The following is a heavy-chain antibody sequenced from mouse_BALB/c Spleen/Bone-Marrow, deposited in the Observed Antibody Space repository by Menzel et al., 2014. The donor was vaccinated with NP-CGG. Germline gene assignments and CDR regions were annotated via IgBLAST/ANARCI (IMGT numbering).Heavy chain of an antibody. CDR3: ARLGYYGSFAF. V-gene: IGHV4-1*02. J-gene: IGHJ3*01. D-gene: IGHD1-2*01. CDR2: VNPDSSTI. CDR1: GFDFSRFW. Sequence: EVKLMESGGGLVQPGGSLKLSCAASGFDFSRFWRSWVRQAPGKGLEWIGEVNPDSSTINYTPSLKDKFIISRDNAKNTLYLQMSKVRSEDTALYYCARLGYYGSFAFWGQGTLVTVSA.